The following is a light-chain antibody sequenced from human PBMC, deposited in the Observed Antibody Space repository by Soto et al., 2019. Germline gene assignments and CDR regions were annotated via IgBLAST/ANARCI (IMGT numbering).Light chain of an antibody. J-gene: IGLJ2*01. V-gene: IGLV2-14*01. Sequence: QSALTQPASVSGSPGQSITISCTGTSSDVGGYNYVSWYQQHPGKAPKLMIYEVSNRPSGVSNRFSGSKSGNTASLTISVLQAEDAADYYCSSYTSSSTVVFGGGTKLTVL. CDR3: SSYTSSSTVV. CDR1: SSDVGGYNY. CDR2: EVS.